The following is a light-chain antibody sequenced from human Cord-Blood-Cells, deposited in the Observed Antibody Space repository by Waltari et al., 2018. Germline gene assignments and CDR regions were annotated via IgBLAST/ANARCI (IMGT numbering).Light chain of an antibody. CDR2: DVS. CDR1: SRDVGGYNY. Sequence: QSALTPPASVSGSPGQSITISCTGTSRDVGGYNYVSWYQQNPGKAPKLMIYDVSNRPSGVSNRFSGAKSGNTASLTISGLQAEDEADYYCSSYTSSSTLVVFGGGTKLTVL. CDR3: SSYTSSSTLVV. V-gene: IGLV2-14*01. J-gene: IGLJ2*01.